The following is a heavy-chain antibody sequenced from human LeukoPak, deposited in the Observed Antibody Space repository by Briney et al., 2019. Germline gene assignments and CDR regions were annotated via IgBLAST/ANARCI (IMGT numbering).Heavy chain of an antibody. Sequence: GGTLRLSCAASGFTFSSYGMSWVRQAPGKGLEWISYITTTGDRVEYADSVKGRFTISRDNAKNSLYLEMNSLRAEDTGAYFCARDTKDYWGQGSLVVVSS. D-gene: IGHD2-2*01. V-gene: IGHV3-48*04. J-gene: IGHJ4*02. CDR3: ARDTKDY. CDR1: GFTFSSYG. CDR2: ITTTGDRV.